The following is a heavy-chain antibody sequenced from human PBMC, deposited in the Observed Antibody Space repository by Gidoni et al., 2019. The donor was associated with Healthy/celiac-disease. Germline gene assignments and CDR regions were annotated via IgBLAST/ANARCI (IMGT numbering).Heavy chain of an antibody. V-gene: IGHV3-30*18. D-gene: IGHD5-12*01. Sequence: QVQLVESGGGVVQPGRSLRLSCAASGFTFSSYGMHWVRQAPGKGLEWVAVISYDGSNKYYADSVKGRFTISRDNSKNTLYLQMNSLRAEDTAVYYCAKDWLQLGVALFHFDYWGQGTLVTVSS. CDR2: ISYDGSNK. J-gene: IGHJ4*02. CDR1: GFTFSSYG. CDR3: AKDWLQLGVALFHFDY.